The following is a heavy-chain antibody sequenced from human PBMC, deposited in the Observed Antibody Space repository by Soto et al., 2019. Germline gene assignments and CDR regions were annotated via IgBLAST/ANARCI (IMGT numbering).Heavy chain of an antibody. V-gene: IGHV3-33*01. J-gene: IGHJ6*02. Sequence: QVQLVESGGGVVQPGRSLRLSCAASGFTFSSYGMHWVRQAPGKGLEWVAVIWYDGSNKYYADAVKGRFTISRDNSKNTQYLQMNSLRAEDTAVYYCARPVWFGVDNGMDVWGQGTTVTVSS. CDR3: ARPVWFGVDNGMDV. D-gene: IGHD3-10*01. CDR1: GFTFSSYG. CDR2: IWYDGSNK.